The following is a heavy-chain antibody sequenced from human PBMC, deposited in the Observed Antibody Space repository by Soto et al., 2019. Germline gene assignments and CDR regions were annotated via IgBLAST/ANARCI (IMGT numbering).Heavy chain of an antibody. V-gene: IGHV1-3*01. D-gene: IGHD1-26*01. CDR1: GYTFTSYA. CDR2: INAGNGNT. Sequence: QVQLVQSGAEVKKPGASVKVSCKASGYTFTSYAMHWVRQAPGQRLEWMGWINAGNGNTKYSQKFQGRVTITRDTSASTAYMELSNLRSEDTAVYYCARGGSLYWYFDLWGRGTLVTGSS. CDR3: ARGGSLYWYFDL. J-gene: IGHJ2*01.